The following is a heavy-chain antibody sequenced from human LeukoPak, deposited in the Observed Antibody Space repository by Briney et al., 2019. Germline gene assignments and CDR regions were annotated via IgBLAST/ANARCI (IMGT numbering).Heavy chain of an antibody. V-gene: IGHV3-11*01. J-gene: IGHJ5*02. CDR3: AREWVAAAGIVSDRWFDP. D-gene: IGHD6-13*01. CDR1: GFSFSDDY. CDR2: ISSSGSSV. Sequence: GGSLRLSCAASGFSFSDDYMSWIRQAPGKGLEWVSYISSSGSSVYYADSEKGRFTISRDNAKNSLYLQMNSLRAEDTAVYYCAREWVAAAGIVSDRWFDPWGQGTLVTVSS.